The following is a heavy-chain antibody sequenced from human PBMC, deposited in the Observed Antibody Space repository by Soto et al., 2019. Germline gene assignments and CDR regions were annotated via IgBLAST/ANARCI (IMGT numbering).Heavy chain of an antibody. J-gene: IGHJ3*02. CDR3: ARDRAHGFDI. CDR1: GYTFTSNG. V-gene: IGHV1-18*01. CDR2: ISADKGNT. Sequence: QVQLVQSGAEVKKPGASVKVSCKASGYTFTSNGISWVRQAPGQGLEWMGWISADKGNTNYAQKVQGRVTMTRDTSTSTVYMELRSLRSEDTAVYFCARDRAHGFDIGGQGTMVTVSS.